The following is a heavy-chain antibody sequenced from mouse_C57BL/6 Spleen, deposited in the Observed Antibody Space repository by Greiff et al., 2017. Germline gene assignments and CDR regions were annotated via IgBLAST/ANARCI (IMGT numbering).Heavy chain of an antibody. V-gene: IGHV1-43*01. J-gene: IGHJ2*01. CDR2: INPSTGGT. D-gene: IGHD2-5*01. Sequence: VQLQQSGPELVKPGASVKISCKASGYSFTGYYMHWVKQSSEKSLEWIGEINPSTGGTSYNQKFKGKATFTVDKSSSTAYMQLKSLTSEDSAVYYCARSGYYSNFDYWGQGTTLTVSS. CDR3: ARSGYYSNFDY. CDR1: GYSFTGYY.